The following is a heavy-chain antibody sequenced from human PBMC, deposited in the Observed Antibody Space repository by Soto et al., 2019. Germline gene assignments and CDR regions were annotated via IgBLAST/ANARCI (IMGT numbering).Heavy chain of an antibody. J-gene: IGHJ5*02. V-gene: IGHV3-49*04. D-gene: IGHD1-7*01. CDR2: IRSKAYGGTT. CDR3: ARAGNRFRTTNWLDP. CDR1: GFTFGDYA. Sequence: EVQLVESGGGLVQPGRSLRLSCTASGFTFGDYAMNWVRQAPGKGLEWLGFIRSKAYGGTTEFAASVKGRISISRDDSRSIADLELHSLKADDTGVYCCARAGNRFRTTNWLDPWGQGTLVTVSS.